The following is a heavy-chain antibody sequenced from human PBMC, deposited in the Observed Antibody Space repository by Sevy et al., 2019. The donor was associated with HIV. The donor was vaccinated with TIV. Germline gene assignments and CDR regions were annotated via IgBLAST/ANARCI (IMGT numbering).Heavy chain of an antibody. CDR3: VRDHNDSSEYYLIGAYDV. CDR1: GFIFNSYA. J-gene: IGHJ3*01. D-gene: IGHD3-22*01. CDR2: VFMDGTKE. Sequence: GESLKISCAASGFIFNSYAIHWVRQAPGKGLEWVAVVFMDGTKEFYAESVKGRFTISRDNSKKKVYLQKNSLRDEDTAVYYCVRDHNDSSEYYLIGAYDVWGQGTTVTVSS. V-gene: IGHV3-33*01.